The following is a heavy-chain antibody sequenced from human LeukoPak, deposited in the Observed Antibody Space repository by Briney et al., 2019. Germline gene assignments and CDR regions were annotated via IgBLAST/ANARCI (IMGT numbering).Heavy chain of an antibody. V-gene: IGHV5-51*01. D-gene: IGHD1-26*01. Sequence: GESLKISCKHSEYSFPNYCIGWVRQMPGKGLEWMGIIYPGDSDTRYSPSFQGQVTISADKSISTAYLQWSSLKASDTAMYYCARHRNSGSYSAEYFQHWGQGTLVTVSS. CDR1: EYSFPNYC. CDR3: ARHRNSGSYSAEYFQH. CDR2: IYPGDSDT. J-gene: IGHJ1*01.